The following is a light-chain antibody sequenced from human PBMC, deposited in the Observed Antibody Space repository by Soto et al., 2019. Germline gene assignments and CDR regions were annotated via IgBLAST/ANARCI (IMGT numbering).Light chain of an antibody. Sequence: QSALTQPASVSGSPGQSITISCTGTSSDVGGYNYVSWYQQHPGKAPKLMIYDVSNRPSGVSNRFSGSKSGNTASLTISGLQSEDEDDYNCRSYTSSSTVVFGGGTKVTVL. CDR2: DVS. J-gene: IGLJ2*01. V-gene: IGLV2-14*01. CDR1: SSDVGGYNY. CDR3: RSYTSSSTVV.